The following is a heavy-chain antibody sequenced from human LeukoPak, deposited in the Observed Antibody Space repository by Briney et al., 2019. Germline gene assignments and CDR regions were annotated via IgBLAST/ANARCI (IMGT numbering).Heavy chain of an antibody. V-gene: IGHV3-23*01. CDR2: ISGSGGST. J-gene: IGHJ4*02. Sequence: PGGSLRLSCAASRFTFSSYAMSWVRQAPGKGLEWVSAISGSGGSTYYADSVKGRFTISRDNSKNTLYLQMNSLRAEDTAVYYGATGPVRFDYWGQGTLVTVSS. D-gene: IGHD2-2*01. CDR1: RFTFSSYA. CDR3: ATGPVRFDY.